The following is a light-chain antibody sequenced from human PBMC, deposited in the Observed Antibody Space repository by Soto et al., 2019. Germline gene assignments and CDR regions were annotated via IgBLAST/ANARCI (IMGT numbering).Light chain of an antibody. V-gene: IGKV1-39*01. CDR2: AAS. CDR3: QQSYIPPWT. Sequence: IQMNQSPSSLSAYIGDRVTITCRASQSISSYLNWYQQKPGKAPKLLIYAASSLQSGVPSRFSGSGSVTEFALTISSLQHEDIATYYCQQSYIPPWTFGQVTIV. J-gene: IGKJ1*01. CDR1: QSISSY.